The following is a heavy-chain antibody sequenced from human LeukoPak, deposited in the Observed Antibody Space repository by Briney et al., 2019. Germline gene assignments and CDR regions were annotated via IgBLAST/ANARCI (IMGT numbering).Heavy chain of an antibody. CDR1: GFTFSSYG. Sequence: PGGSLRLSCAASGFTFSSYGMHWVRQAPGKGLEWVAVISYDGSNKYYADSAKGRFTISRDNSKSTLYLQMNSLRAEDTAVYYCAKDIGFGEVYYYYGMDVWGQGTTVTVSS. CDR2: ISYDGSNK. D-gene: IGHD3-10*01. V-gene: IGHV3-30*18. CDR3: AKDIGFGEVYYYYGMDV. J-gene: IGHJ6*02.